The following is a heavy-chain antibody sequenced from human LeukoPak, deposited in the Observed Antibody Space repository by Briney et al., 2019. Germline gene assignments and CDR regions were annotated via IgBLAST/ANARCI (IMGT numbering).Heavy chain of an antibody. CDR1: GGTFSSYA. CDR3: ASRNYYDSSGLEAFDI. J-gene: IGHJ3*02. D-gene: IGHD3-22*01. CDR2: IIPIFGTA. Sequence: SVKVSCKASGGTFSSYAISWVRQAPGQGLGWMGGIIPIFGTANYAQKFQGRVTITADESTSTAYMELSSLRSEDTAVYYCASRNYYDSSGLEAFDIWGQGTMVTVSS. V-gene: IGHV1-69*13.